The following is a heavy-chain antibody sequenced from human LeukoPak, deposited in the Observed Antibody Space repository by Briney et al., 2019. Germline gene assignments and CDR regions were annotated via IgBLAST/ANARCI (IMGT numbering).Heavy chain of an antibody. D-gene: IGHD2-15*01. CDR1: GFTVSSYG. CDR3: ARVLCSGGTCLDAFDI. CDR2: IWYDGSNK. Sequence: PGRSLRLSCVASGFTVSSYGMYWVRQAPGKGLEWVAVIWYDGSNKYYADSVKGRFTISRVNSKNTLYLQMNSLRAEDTAVYYCARVLCSGGTCLDAFDIWGQGTMVTVSS. J-gene: IGHJ3*02. V-gene: IGHV3-33*01.